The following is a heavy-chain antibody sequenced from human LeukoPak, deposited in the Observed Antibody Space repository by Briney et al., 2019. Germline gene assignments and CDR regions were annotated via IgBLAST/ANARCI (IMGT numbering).Heavy chain of an antibody. V-gene: IGHV1-2*02. Sequence: GASVKVSCKASGYTFTGYYMHWVRQAPGQGLEWMGWINPNSGGTNYAQKIQGRVTMTRDTSISTAYMELSRLRSDDTAVYYCARVAVEMATGDWGQGTLVTVSS. CDR2: INPNSGGT. D-gene: IGHD5-24*01. CDR1: GYTFTGYY. CDR3: ARVAVEMATGD. J-gene: IGHJ4*02.